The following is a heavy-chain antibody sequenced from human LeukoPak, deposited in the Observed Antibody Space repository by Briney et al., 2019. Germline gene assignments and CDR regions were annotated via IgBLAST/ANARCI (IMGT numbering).Heavy chain of an antibody. CDR3: ARLIYYDSSGYYDY. CDR1: GFTFSSYP. D-gene: IGHD3-22*01. Sequence: GVSLTLTCTVSGFTFSSYPMHWLRQAPGKGREYVSSISSSGGSTYYANPVKVRITISRDNSKNTLHLEVPSLRAEDMAVYYCARLIYYDSSGYYDYWGQGPMVTVS. V-gene: IGHV3-64*01. CDR2: ISSSGGST. J-gene: IGHJ4*02.